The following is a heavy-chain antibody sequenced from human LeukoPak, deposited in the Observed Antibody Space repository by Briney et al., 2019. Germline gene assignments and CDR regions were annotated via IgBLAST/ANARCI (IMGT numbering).Heavy chain of an antibody. CDR1: GGSISSSSYY. D-gene: IGHD3-3*01. V-gene: IGHV4-39*07. CDR2: IYYSGST. Sequence: KSSETLSLTCTVSGGSISSSSYYWGWIRQPPGKGLEWIGSIYYSGSTYYNPSLKSRVTISVDTSKNQFSLKLSSVTAADTAVYYCARVRGHYDFWSTYYYYYMDVWGKGTTVTVSS. CDR3: ARVRGHYDFWSTYYYYYMDV. J-gene: IGHJ6*03.